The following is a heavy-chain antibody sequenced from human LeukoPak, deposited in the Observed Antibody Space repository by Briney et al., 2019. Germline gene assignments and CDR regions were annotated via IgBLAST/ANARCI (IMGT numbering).Heavy chain of an antibody. CDR2: ISFDGSNK. Sequence: GGSPRLSCAASGFTFSSYGMYWVRQAPGKGLEWVAVISFDGSNKYYADSVKGRFTISRDNSKNTLYLQMNSLRAEDTAVYYCAKDRQYYGSGSLFDYWGQGTLVTVSS. D-gene: IGHD3-10*01. CDR1: GFTFSSYG. V-gene: IGHV3-30*18. CDR3: AKDRQYYGSGSLFDY. J-gene: IGHJ4*02.